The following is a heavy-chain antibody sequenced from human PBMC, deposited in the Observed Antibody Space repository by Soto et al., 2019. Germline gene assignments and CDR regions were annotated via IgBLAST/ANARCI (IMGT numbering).Heavy chain of an antibody. CDR3: AVDYYTSHYFDY. J-gene: IGHJ4*02. Sequence: ASVKVSCKTSGYPFTTHSVTWVRQAPGQGLEWMGLITTYNEKTNYAQKFQGRVTMTADTSTSTAYMELRSLTSDDTAVYYCAVDYYTSHYFDYWGQGTLVTVSS. CDR2: ITTYNEKT. D-gene: IGHD3-3*01. V-gene: IGHV1-18*01. CDR1: GYPFTTHS.